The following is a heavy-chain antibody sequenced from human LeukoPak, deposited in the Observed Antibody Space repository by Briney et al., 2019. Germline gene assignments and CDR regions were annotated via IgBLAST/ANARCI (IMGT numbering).Heavy chain of an antibody. CDR3: ARVSIVVVPAAWFDP. Sequence: ASVKVSCKASGYTFTGYYMHWVRQAPGQGLEWMGWINPNSGGINYAQKFQGRVTMTRDTSISTAYMELSRLRSDDTAVYYCARVSIVVVPAAWFDPWGQGTLVTVSS. V-gene: IGHV1-2*02. J-gene: IGHJ5*02. CDR1: GYTFTGYY. CDR2: INPNSGGI. D-gene: IGHD2-2*01.